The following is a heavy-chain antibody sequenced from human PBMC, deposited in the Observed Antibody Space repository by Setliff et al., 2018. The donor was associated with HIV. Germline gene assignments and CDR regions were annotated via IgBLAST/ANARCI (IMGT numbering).Heavy chain of an antibody. D-gene: IGHD6-19*01. CDR1: GASTSSSNSY. V-gene: IGHV4-61*01. CDR2: IYYSGST. J-gene: IGHJ4*02. CDR3: TSGNLRAGLGY. Sequence: SETLSLTCTVYGASTSSSNSYWGWIRQPPGKRLEWIGYIYYSGSTNYNPSLKSRVTISVDTSQNQFSLKMSSVTAADTAVYYCTSGNLRAGLGYWGQGTLVTVSS.